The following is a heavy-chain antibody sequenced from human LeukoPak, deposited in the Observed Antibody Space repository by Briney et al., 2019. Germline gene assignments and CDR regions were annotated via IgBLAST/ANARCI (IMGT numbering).Heavy chain of an antibody. CDR3: ARDGELLWFGEFRTNFYYFDY. Sequence: ASVKVSCKASGYTFTGYYMYWVRQAPGQGLEWMGWINPNSGGTNYAQKFQGRVTMTRDTSISTAYMELSRLRSDDTAVYYCARDGELLWFGEFRTNFYYFDYWGQGTLVTVSS. CDR2: INPNSGGT. V-gene: IGHV1-2*02. D-gene: IGHD3-10*01. CDR1: GYTFTGYY. J-gene: IGHJ4*02.